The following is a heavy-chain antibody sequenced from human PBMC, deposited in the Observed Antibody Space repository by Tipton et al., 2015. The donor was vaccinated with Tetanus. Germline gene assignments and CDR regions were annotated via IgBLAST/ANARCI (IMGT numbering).Heavy chain of an antibody. Sequence: PGLVKPSETLSLTCTVSGASLRGGDYHWSWIRQPPGKGLEWLAYISGSGATNSNYYLKSRITMTRDTSRNQFSLTLTSVTAADTAVYYCARGGLCVGPACAGISPLLDVWGRGTLVTVSS. V-gene: IGHV4-61*08. J-gene: IGHJ2*01. CDR3: ARGGLCVGPACAGISPLLDV. CDR2: ISGSGAT. CDR1: GASLRGGDYH. D-gene: IGHD2-15*01.